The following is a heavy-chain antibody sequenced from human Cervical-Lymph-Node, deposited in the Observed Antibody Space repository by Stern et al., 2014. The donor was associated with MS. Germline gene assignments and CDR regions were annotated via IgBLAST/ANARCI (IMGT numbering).Heavy chain of an antibody. D-gene: IGHD3-9*01. Sequence: QVQLQESGPGLVKPSQTLSLTCTVSGGSISSGSYYWSWIRQPAGKGLEWIGRIYTSGGTNYNPSLKSRVTIPVDTSNNQVSRKLSAVTAADTAVYYCARDCRLRYFDNYGMDVWGQGTTVTVSS. J-gene: IGHJ6*02. CDR1: GGSISSGSYY. CDR3: ARDCRLRYFDNYGMDV. CDR2: IYTSGGT. V-gene: IGHV4-61*02.